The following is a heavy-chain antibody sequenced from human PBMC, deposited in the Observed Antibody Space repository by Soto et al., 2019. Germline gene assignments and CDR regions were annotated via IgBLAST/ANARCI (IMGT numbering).Heavy chain of an antibody. V-gene: IGHV3-23*01. D-gene: IGHD3-10*02. J-gene: IGHJ4*02. CDR3: AKDRGLVSYVFDY. Sequence: EVQVLESGGGLVQPGKSLRLSCAASGFTFSNYAMSWVRQAPGKGLEWVSAISISGGTTYYADSVKGRFTISRDNSKKTLYLQMNSLRAEDTAVYYCAKDRGLVSYVFDYWGQGTLVTVSS. CDR1: GFTFSNYA. CDR2: ISISGGTT.